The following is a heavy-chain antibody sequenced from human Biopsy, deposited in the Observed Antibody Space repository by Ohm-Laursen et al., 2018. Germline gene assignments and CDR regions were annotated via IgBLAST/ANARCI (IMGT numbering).Heavy chain of an antibody. Sequence: SSVKVSCTPPGGTLTNYCVNWVRQALGHGLGWLGRHIPFLGTGNYAQKFQDRVTVTADTSTSTATMEPRSLRSDSRAVYYCATKLTGYFHHWGQGTLVIVSS. J-gene: IGHJ1*01. D-gene: IGHD3-9*01. V-gene: IGHV1-69*06. CDR1: GGTLTNYC. CDR3: ATKLTGYFHH. CDR2: HIPFLGTG.